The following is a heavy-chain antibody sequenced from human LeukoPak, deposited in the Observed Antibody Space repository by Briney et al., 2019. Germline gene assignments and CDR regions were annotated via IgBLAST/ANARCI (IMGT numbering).Heavy chain of an antibody. V-gene: IGHV1-24*01. J-gene: IGHJ4*02. D-gene: IGHD5-12*01. CDR3: ARGPGGYDYLDY. Sequence: ASVKVSCKVSGYTLTELSMHWVRQAPGKGLEWMGGFDPEDGETIYAQKFQGRVTMTEDTSTDTAYMELSSLRSEDTAVYYCARGPGGYDYLDYWGQGTLVTVSS. CDR2: FDPEDGET. CDR1: GYTLTELS.